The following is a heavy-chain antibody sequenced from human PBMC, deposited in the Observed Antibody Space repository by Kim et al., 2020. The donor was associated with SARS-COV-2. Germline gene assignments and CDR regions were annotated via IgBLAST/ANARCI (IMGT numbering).Heavy chain of an antibody. Sequence: SETLSLTCTVSGGSISSYYWSCIRQPPGKGLEYIGYIYYSGSTNYNPSLKSRVTISVDTSKNQFSLKLSSVTAADTAVYYCASMAGTWYFQHWGQGTLVTVSS. J-gene: IGHJ1*01. CDR3: ASMAGTWYFQH. D-gene: IGHD6-19*01. CDR2: IYYSGST. CDR1: GGSISSYY. V-gene: IGHV4-59*13.